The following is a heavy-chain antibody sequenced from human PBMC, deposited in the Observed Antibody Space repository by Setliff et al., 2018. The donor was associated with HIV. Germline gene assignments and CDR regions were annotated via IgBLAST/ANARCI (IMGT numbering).Heavy chain of an antibody. D-gene: IGHD2-15*01. Sequence: EGSLRLSCAASEFTFSNAWKTWVRQGPGKGLEWGGRIKRKSDSDTTDYAEPVKGRFTILRDDSQNTLFLQMDSLQTEDTGVYYCSTDYCSGAICSESWGQGTLVTVSS. CDR1: EFTFSNAW. CDR3: STDYCSGAICSES. J-gene: IGHJ5*02. V-gene: IGHV3-15*01. CDR2: IKRKSDSDTT.